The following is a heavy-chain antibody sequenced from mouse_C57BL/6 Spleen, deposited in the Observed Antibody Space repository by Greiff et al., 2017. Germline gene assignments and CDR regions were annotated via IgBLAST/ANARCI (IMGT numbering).Heavy chain of an antibody. Sequence: EVQLVESGGGLVKPGGSLKLSCAASGFTFSNYGMHWVRQAPEKGLEWVAYISSGSSTIYYADTVKGRFTISRDNAKNTLFLQMTSLRSEDTAMYYCAATGTWERFAYWGQGTLVTVSA. CDR2: ISSGSSTI. CDR3: AATGTWERFAY. V-gene: IGHV5-17*01. J-gene: IGHJ3*01. D-gene: IGHD4-1*02. CDR1: GFTFSNYG.